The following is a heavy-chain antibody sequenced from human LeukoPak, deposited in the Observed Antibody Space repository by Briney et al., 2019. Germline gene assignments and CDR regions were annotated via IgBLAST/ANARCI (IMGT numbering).Heavy chain of an antibody. D-gene: IGHD5/OR15-5a*01. CDR3: ARVAVSRKMIHFDY. CDR2: INPNSGGT. J-gene: IGHJ4*02. V-gene: IGHV1-2*02. Sequence: GASVTVSFKASGYTFTVYYMHWVRPAPGQGLEWMGWINPNSGGTNYSQKFQGRVTMTRDTSISTAYMELSRLRSDDTAVYYCARVAVSRKMIHFDYWGQGTLVTVSS. CDR1: GYTFTVYY.